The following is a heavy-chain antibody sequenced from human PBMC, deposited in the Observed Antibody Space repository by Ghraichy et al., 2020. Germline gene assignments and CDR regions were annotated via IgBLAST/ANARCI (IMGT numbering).Heavy chain of an antibody. D-gene: IGHD3-22*01. J-gene: IGHJ4*02. CDR2: IWYDGSNK. Sequence: GGSLRLSCAASGFTFSSYGMHWVRQAPGKGLEWVAVIWYDGSNKYYADSVKGRFTISRDNSKNTLYLQMNSLRAEDTAVYYCARSTYGVVITTGDYWGQGTLVTVSS. CDR3: ARSTYGVVITTGDY. V-gene: IGHV3-33*01. CDR1: GFTFSSYG.